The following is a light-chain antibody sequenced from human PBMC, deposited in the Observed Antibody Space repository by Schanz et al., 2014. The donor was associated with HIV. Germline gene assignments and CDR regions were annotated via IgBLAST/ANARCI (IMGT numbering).Light chain of an antibody. CDR3: CSYAGSSTWV. V-gene: IGLV2-23*02. J-gene: IGLJ2*01. Sequence: QSVLTQPASVSGSPGQSITISCTGTSSDVGSYNLVSWYQQHPGKAPKLMIYEVSKRPSGVSNRFSGSKSGNTASLTFSGLQAEDEADYYCCSYAGSSTWVFGGGTKLTVL. CDR2: EVS. CDR1: SSDVGSYNL.